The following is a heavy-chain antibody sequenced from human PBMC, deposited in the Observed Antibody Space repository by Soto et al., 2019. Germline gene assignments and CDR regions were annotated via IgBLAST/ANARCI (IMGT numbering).Heavy chain of an antibody. Sequence: GGSLRLSCAASGFTFSSYSMNWVRQAPGKGLEWVSYISSSSSTIYYADSVKGRFTISRDNAKNSLYLQMNSLRAEDTAVYYCARGMYGLTVTTREFDYWGQGTLVTVSS. V-gene: IGHV3-48*01. CDR2: ISSSSSTI. CDR3: ARGMYGLTVTTREFDY. J-gene: IGHJ4*02. D-gene: IGHD4-17*01. CDR1: GFTFSSYS.